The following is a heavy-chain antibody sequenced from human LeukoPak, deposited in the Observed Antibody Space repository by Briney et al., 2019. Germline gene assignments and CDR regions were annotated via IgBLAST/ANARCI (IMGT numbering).Heavy chain of an antibody. J-gene: IGHJ4*02. CDR3: ASGYSSSSGLSY. CDR1: GFTFSDYS. CDR2: ISSSSSYT. Sequence: GGSLRLSCAASGFTFSDYSMNWIRQAPGKGLEWISYISSSSSYTKYADSVKSRFTISRDNAKNSLYLQMNSLRAEDTAVYYCASGYSSSSGLSYWGQGTLVTVSS. V-gene: IGHV3-11*06. D-gene: IGHD6-6*01.